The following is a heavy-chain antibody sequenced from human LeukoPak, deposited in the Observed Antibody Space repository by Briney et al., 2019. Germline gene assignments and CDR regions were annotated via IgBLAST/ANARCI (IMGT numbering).Heavy chain of an antibody. CDR3: ARARRGGKRYCSGGSCYPTAYYFDY. D-gene: IGHD2-15*01. J-gene: IGHJ4*02. CDR2: MNPNSGNT. V-gene: IGHV1-8*01. CDR1: GYTFTSYD. Sequence: ASVKVSCKASGYTFTSYDINWVRQATGQGLEWMGWMNPNSGNTGYAQKFQGRVTMTRNTSTSTAYMELSSLRSEDTAVYYCARARRGGKRYCSGGSCYPTAYYFDYWGQGTLVTVSS.